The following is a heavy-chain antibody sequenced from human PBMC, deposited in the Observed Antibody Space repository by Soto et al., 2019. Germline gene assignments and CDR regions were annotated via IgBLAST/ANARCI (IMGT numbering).Heavy chain of an antibody. CDR1: GYTFPRYD. Sequence: QVQLVQSGAEVKKPGASVKVSCKASGYTFPRYDMNWVRQATGQGLEWMGWMNPNSGNTGYARKFQGRVTMTRNTPISTAYMERSSLRSEDTALYYCATVAAKDWGQGTLVTVSS. CDR2: MNPNSGNT. D-gene: IGHD2-15*01. V-gene: IGHV1-8*01. J-gene: IGHJ4*02. CDR3: ATVAAKD.